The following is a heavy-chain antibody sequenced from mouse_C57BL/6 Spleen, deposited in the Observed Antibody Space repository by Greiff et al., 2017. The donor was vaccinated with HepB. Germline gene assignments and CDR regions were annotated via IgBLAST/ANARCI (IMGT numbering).Heavy chain of an antibody. CDR1: GYSITSGYY. Sequence: EVQLQESGPGLVKPSQSLSLTCSVTGYSITSGYYWTWIRQFPGNNLEWMGYISYDGSNNYNPSLKNRISIPRDTSKNQFFLKLNSVTTEDTATYYCAGLRGYFDVWGTGTTVTVSS. CDR2: ISYDGSN. V-gene: IGHV3-6*01. D-gene: IGHD1-1*01. J-gene: IGHJ1*03. CDR3: AGLRGYFDV.